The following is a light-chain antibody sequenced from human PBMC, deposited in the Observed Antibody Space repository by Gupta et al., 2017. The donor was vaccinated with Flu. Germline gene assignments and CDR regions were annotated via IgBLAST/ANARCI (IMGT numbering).Light chain of an antibody. Sequence: EIVMTQSPDTLSVSPGERATLSCRASQRVGSNLAWYQQKPGQAPRLLIYGASTRATGIPARFSASGSGTDFTLTISSRQSEDFAVYYCQQYNDWPPLTFGGGTKVGIK. CDR3: QQYNDWPPLT. J-gene: IGKJ4*01. CDR2: GAS. CDR1: QRVGSN. V-gene: IGKV3-15*01.